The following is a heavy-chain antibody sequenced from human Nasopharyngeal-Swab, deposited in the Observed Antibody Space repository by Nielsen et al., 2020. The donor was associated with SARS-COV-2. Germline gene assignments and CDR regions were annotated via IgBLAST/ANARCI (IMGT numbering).Heavy chain of an antibody. Sequence: GGSLRLSCAASGFTFSDAWMSWVRQAPGKGLGWVGRIKSETNGGTTDYAAPVKGRFTISRDDSKNTLHLQLNSLNTEDTAMYYCVTDFGGFWGQGTLVTVSS. V-gene: IGHV3-15*01. D-gene: IGHD3-3*01. CDR3: VTDFGGF. CDR1: GFTFSDAW. CDR2: IKSETNGGTT. J-gene: IGHJ4*02.